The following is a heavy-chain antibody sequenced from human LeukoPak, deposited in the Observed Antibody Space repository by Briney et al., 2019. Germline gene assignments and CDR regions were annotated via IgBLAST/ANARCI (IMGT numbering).Heavy chain of an antibody. V-gene: IGHV2-70*11. CDR2: IDWDDDK. CDR1: GFSLSTSGMC. D-gene: IGHD4-23*01. CDR3: ARIRRTTVVTAGAFDI. Sequence: SGPTLVNPTQTLTLTCTFSGFSLSTSGMCVSWIRQPPGKALEWLARIDWDDDKYYSTSLKTRLTISKDTSKNQVVLTMTNMDPLDTATHYCARIRRTTVVTAGAFDIWGQGTMVTVSS. J-gene: IGHJ3*02.